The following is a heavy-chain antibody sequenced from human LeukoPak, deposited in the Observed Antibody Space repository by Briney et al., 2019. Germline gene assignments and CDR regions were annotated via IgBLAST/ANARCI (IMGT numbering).Heavy chain of an antibody. Sequence: PSETLSLTCTVSGGSFSSGTYYWTWIRQPAGKGLEWIGRIYTTGSTNYNPSLKSRVTMSTDTSKNQFSLKLSSVTAADTAVYYCARVTTGGYYNCWGQGTLVTVSS. CDR3: ARVTTGGYYNC. CDR1: GGSFSSGTYY. D-gene: IGHD3-22*01. CDR2: IYTTGST. V-gene: IGHV4-61*02. J-gene: IGHJ4*02.